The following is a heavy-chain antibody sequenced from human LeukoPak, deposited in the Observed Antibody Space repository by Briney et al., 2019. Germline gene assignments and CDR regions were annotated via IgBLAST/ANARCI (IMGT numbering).Heavy chain of an antibody. CDR2: IGGSGGRT. Sequence: PGGSLRLSCAASGFTFSTYAMSWVRRAPGKGLEWVSAIGGSGGRTYYADSVKGRFTISRDNSKNTLHLQMNSPRAEDTAVYYCAKPYSSSWYNFDYWGQGTLVTVSS. D-gene: IGHD6-13*01. CDR1: GFTFSTYA. CDR3: AKPYSSSWYNFDY. V-gene: IGHV3-23*01. J-gene: IGHJ4*02.